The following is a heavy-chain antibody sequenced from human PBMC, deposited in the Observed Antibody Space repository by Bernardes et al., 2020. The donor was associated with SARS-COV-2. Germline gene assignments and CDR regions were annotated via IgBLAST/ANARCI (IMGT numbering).Heavy chain of an antibody. CDR3: ARDRGATADY. CDR2: IYSGGST. D-gene: IGHD3-10*01. CDR1: GFTVRSTY. V-gene: IGHV3-66*02. J-gene: IGHJ4*02. Sequence: GGSLRLSCAASGFTVRSTYMSWVRQAPGKGLEWVSVIYSGGSTYYADSVKGRFTISRDNSKNTLYLQMNSLRAEDTAVYYCARDRGATADYWGQGTLVTGSA.